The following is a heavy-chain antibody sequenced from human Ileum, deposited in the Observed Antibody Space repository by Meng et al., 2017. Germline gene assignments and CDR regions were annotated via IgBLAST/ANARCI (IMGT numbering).Heavy chain of an antibody. CDR3: ARTSGWFYY. J-gene: IGHJ4*02. CDR2: INHSGST. V-gene: IGHV4-34*01. D-gene: IGHD6-19*01. Sequence: HVQRQQWGAGLLKPSETLSLTCAVYGGSFSGYYWSWIRQPPGKGLEWIGEINHSGSTNYNPSLKSRVTISVDTSKNQFSLKLSSVTAADTAVYYCARTSGWFYYWGQGTLVTVSS. CDR1: GGSFSGYY.